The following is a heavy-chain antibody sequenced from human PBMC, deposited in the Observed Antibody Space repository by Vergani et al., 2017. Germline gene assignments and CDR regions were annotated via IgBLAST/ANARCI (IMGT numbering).Heavy chain of an antibody. J-gene: IGHJ5*02. CDR2: ISYDGTYE. D-gene: IGHD4-17*01. CDR3: ARDSGYGDYSS. Sequence: QVQLVESGGGVVQPGRSLRLSCAASGFNFGYYAMHWVRQAPGRGLEWVATISYDGTYEYYIESVKGRFTISRDNFKNTLSLQMNSLRPEDTAVYYCARDSGYGDYSSWGQGTLVTVSS. V-gene: IGHV3-30*04. CDR1: GFNFGYYA.